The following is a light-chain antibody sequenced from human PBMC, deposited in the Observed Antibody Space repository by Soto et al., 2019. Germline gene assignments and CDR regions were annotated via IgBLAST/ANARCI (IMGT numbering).Light chain of an antibody. CDR1: SSDIGAYNY. CDR3: TSYTSTSTVV. Sequence: QSVLTQPASVSRSPGQSITISCTGTSSDIGAYNYVSWYQHHPGKAPKLMIYEVSYRPSGVSHRFAGSKSGNTASLTISGLQAEDEAAYYCTSYTSTSTVVFGGGTKLTVL. J-gene: IGLJ2*01. V-gene: IGLV2-14*01. CDR2: EVS.